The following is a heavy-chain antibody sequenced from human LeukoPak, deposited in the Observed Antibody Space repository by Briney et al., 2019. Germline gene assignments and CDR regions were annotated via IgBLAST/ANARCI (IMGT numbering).Heavy chain of an antibody. CDR3: AREKLLWFGELYSDSWFDP. J-gene: IGHJ5*02. D-gene: IGHD3-10*01. CDR1: GFTFSSYW. Sequence: GGSLRLSCAASGFTFSSYWMSWVRQAPGKGLEWVANIKQDGSEKYYVDSVKGRFTITRDNAKNSLYLQMNSLRAEDTAVYYCAREKLLWFGELYSDSWFDPWGQGTLVTVSS. V-gene: IGHV3-7*01. CDR2: IKQDGSEK.